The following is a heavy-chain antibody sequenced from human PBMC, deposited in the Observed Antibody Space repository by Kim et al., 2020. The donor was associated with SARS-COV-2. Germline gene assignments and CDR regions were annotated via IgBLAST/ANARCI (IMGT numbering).Heavy chain of an antibody. V-gene: IGHV1-2*02. J-gene: IGHJ3*01. D-gene: IGHD2-8*02. CDR3: ARVDQSTVVGVPEDGFHL. Sequence: ASVKVSCKASGYTFTDNILHWMRQAPGQGLEWMGWINPDNGGTNSALQFRGRVTMTRDTSSNTAYMELSRLTSGDTAVYYCARVDQSTVVGVPEDGFHLWGQGTVVTVSS. CDR1: GYTFTDNI. CDR2: INPDNGGT.